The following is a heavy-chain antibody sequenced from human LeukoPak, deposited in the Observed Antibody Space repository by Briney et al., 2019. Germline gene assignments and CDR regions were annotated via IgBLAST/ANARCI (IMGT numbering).Heavy chain of an antibody. CDR1: GYTFTAYY. Sequence: ASVKVSCKASGYTFTAYYMHWLRQAPGQGLEWMGWINPNNGDTNYAQKFQGRVTMTRDTSITTAYMELNRLKSDDTAVFYCERDGGLDYWGQGTLVTVSS. D-gene: IGHD3-10*01. J-gene: IGHJ4*02. CDR3: ERDGGLDY. V-gene: IGHV1-2*02. CDR2: INPNNGDT.